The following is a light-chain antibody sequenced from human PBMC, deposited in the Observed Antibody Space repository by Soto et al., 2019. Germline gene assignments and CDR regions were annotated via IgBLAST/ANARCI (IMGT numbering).Light chain of an antibody. V-gene: IGKV1-5*01. J-gene: IGKJ2*01. CDR3: QRYNSYPYT. CDR2: DAS. Sequence: DIQMTQSPSTLSASVGDRVTITCRASQSINSWLAWYQQKPGKAPKLLIYDASSLESGVPSRFSGSGSGTEFTLTISSLQPADSATHYCQRYNSYPYTFGQGTKLEIK. CDR1: QSINSW.